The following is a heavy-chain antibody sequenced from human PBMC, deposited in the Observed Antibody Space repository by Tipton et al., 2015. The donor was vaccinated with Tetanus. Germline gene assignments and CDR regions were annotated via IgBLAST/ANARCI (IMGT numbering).Heavy chain of an antibody. CDR3: ARAQVVAGSGGFDP. V-gene: IGHV3-74*01. D-gene: IGHD6-19*01. Sequence: SLRLSCAASGFTFSDYWMHWVRQAPGKGLMWVSRISGDGNSTSYAASVKGRFTISRDNAKNTVYLQMNSLRAEDTAVYYCARAQVVAGSGGFDPWGQGTPVIVSS. J-gene: IGHJ5*02. CDR1: GFTFSDYW. CDR2: ISGDGNST.